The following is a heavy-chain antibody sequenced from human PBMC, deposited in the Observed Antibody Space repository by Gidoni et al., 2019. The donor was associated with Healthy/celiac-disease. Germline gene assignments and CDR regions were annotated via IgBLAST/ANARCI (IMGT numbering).Heavy chain of an antibody. J-gene: IGHJ4*02. CDR1: GSTFTSYD. V-gene: IGHV1-8*01. CDR3: ARGRGSSSWYYYDS. CDR2: MNPNSGST. D-gene: IGHD6-13*01. Sequence: QVQLVQSGADVKKPGASVKVSCKASGSTFTSYDVNWVRRTTGQGLEWMGRMNPNSGSTAYSQKFQGRVTMTRNTSISTAYMELRSLKFEDTAVYYCARGRGSSSWYYYDSWGQGTLVTVSS.